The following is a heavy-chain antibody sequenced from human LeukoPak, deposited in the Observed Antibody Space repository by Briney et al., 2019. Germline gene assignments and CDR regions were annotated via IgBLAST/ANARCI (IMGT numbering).Heavy chain of an antibody. CDR2: IKQGGSAK. V-gene: IGHV3-7*04. J-gene: IGHJ5*02. Sequence: PGGSLRLSCAASGFTFNSLWMTWVRQAPGKGLEWVASIKQGGSAKSYADSVKGRFTVSRDDAKNSLYLQMNSLSADDTAVYYCARGHNYGGRIHYPDPWGQGTKVTVSS. CDR1: GFTFNSLW. CDR3: ARGHNYGGRIHYPDP. D-gene: IGHD4-23*01.